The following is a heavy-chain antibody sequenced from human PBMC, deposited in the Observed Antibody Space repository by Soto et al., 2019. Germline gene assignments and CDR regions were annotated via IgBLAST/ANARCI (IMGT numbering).Heavy chain of an antibody. J-gene: IGHJ6*02. CDR1: GGPIISYY. Sequence: ETLSLTCTVSGGPIISYYCSWIRQAAGKGLEWIGRIDTSGTTNYNPSLRSRVTMSVDASKNQFSLNLSSVTAADTAVYFCARAPRGYVYYHGMDVWGQATTVTVSS. D-gene: IGHD3-16*01. V-gene: IGHV4-4*07. CDR3: ARAPRGYVYYHGMDV. CDR2: IDTSGTT.